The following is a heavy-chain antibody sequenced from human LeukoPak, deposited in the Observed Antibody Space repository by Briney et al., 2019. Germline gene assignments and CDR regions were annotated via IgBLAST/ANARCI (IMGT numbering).Heavy chain of an antibody. D-gene: IGHD3-22*01. J-gene: IGHJ3*02. CDR1: GGSINSGGYY. V-gene: IGHV4-31*03. Sequence: PSETLSLTCTVSGGSINSGGYYWSWIRQHPGKGLEWIGYIYYSGSTYYNPSLKSRVTISVDTSKNQFSLKLSSVTAADTAVYYCARAARGSMIVVVAEAFDIWGQGTMVTVSS. CDR3: ARAARGSMIVVVAEAFDI. CDR2: IYYSGST.